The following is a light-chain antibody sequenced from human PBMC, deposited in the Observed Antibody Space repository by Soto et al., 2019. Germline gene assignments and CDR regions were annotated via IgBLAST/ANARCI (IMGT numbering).Light chain of an antibody. CDR3: QSYDNSLSGFYV. Sequence: QSVLTQPPSVSGAPGQRVTISCTGSSSNIGANSDVHWYQQLTGAAPKLLIFGNSKRPSGVSDRFSGSKSGTSASLAITGLQAEDEADYYCQSYDNSLSGFYVFXTGTKVTVL. J-gene: IGLJ1*01. CDR1: SSNIGANSD. CDR2: GNS. V-gene: IGLV1-40*01.